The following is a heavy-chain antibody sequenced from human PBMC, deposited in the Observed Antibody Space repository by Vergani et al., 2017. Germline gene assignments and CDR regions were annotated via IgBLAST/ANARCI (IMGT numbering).Heavy chain of an antibody. Sequence: QVQLQESGPGLVKPSQTLSLTCTVSGGSISSGDYYWSWIRQPPGKGLEWIGYIYYSGSTYYNPSLKSRVTISVDTSKNQFSLKLSSVTAADTAVYYCARDDVPLPRGWLRPHPTPYYYYGMDVWGQGTTVTVSS. CDR2: IYYSGST. D-gene: IGHD3-22*01. V-gene: IGHV4-30-4*01. J-gene: IGHJ6*02. CDR1: GGSISSGDYY. CDR3: ARDDVPLPRGWLRPHPTPYYYYGMDV.